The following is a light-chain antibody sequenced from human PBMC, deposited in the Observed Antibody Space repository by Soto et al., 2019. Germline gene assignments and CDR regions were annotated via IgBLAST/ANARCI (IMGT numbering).Light chain of an antibody. CDR1: QNVNTN. Sequence: EVVMTQSPAPLSVSPGDRATLSCRASQNVNTNLAWYRQQPGQSPRLLIFGASTWATGIPARFSGSGSGTEFTLTISRLQPEDCSVYYCQQYNNWPLTFGGGTKVEIK. CDR3: QQYNNWPLT. J-gene: IGKJ4*01. CDR2: GAS. V-gene: IGKV3-15*01.